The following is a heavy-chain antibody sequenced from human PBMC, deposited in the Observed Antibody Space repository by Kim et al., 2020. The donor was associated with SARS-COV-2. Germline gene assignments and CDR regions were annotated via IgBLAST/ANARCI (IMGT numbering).Heavy chain of an antibody. CDR1: GFTFDIYA. D-gene: IGHD3-16*01. CDR3: AKVVVMDDYNYYYYYGMDV. J-gene: IGHJ6*02. Sequence: GGSLRLSCVASGFTFDIYAMTWVRQAPGKGLEWVSVISGGGVNKFYADSVRGRFTISRDNSKNTLFLQMNRLRDEDTALYYCAKVVVMDDYNYYYYYGMDVWGQGTTVTVSS. V-gene: IGHV3-23*01. CDR2: ISGGGVNK.